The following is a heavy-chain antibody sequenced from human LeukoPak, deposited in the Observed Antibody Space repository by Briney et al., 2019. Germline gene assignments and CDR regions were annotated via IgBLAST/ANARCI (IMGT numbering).Heavy chain of an antibody. Sequence: GASVKVSCKASGGTFSSYAISWVRQAPGQGLEWMGRIIPILGIANYAQKFQGRVTITADKSTSTAYMELSSLRSEDTAVYYCANSQVRTGALHWGQGTLVTVSS. CDR1: GGTFSSYA. CDR2: IIPILGIA. CDR3: ANSQVRTGALH. V-gene: IGHV1-69*04. J-gene: IGHJ4*02. D-gene: IGHD2-21*01.